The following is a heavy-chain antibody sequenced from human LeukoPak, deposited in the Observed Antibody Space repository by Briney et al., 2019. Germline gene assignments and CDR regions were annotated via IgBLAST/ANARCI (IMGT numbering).Heavy chain of an antibody. CDR1: GFTFSNAW. CDR2: IKSKTDGGTT. D-gene: IGHD4-17*01. V-gene: IGHV3-15*01. CDR3: TTDREDDYGDYGVYY. Sequence: GGSLRLSCAASGFTFSNAWMSWVRQAPGKGLEWVGGIKSKTDGGTTDYAAPVKGRFTISRDDSKNTLYLQINSRKTEDTAVYYCTTDREDDYGDYGVYYWGQGTLVTVSS. J-gene: IGHJ4*02.